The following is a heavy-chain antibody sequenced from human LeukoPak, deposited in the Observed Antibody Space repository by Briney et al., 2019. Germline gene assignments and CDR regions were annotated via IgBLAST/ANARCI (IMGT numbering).Heavy chain of an antibody. D-gene: IGHD1-26*01. CDR1: GFTFSSYA. V-gene: IGHV3-23*01. CDR3: ARDHRRGRGAFDY. Sequence: GGSLRLSCAASGFTFSSYAMSWVRQAPGKGLEWVSAISGSGGSTYYADSVKGRFTISRDNAKNSLYLQMNSLRDEDTAVYYCARDHRRGRGAFDYWGQGTLVTVSS. CDR2: ISGSGGST. J-gene: IGHJ4*02.